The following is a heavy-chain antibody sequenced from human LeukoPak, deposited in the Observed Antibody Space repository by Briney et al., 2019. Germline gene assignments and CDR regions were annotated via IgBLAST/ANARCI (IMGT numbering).Heavy chain of an antibody. Sequence: SETLSLTCTVSGGSISSYYWSWIRQPAGKGLEWIGRIYTSGSTNYNPSLKSRDTMSVDTSKNQFSLKLSSVTAADTAVYYCARDLPHSSSWPIDAFDIWGQGTMVTVSS. J-gene: IGHJ3*02. D-gene: IGHD6-13*01. V-gene: IGHV4-4*07. CDR1: GGSISSYY. CDR3: ARDLPHSSSWPIDAFDI. CDR2: IYTSGST.